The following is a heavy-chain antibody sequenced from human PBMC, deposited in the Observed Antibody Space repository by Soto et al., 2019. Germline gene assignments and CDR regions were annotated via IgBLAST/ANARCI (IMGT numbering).Heavy chain of an antibody. J-gene: IGHJ4*02. D-gene: IGHD3-3*01. CDR3: ARGHYDFWSGYFATIDY. CDR1: GGSISNYY. CDR2: IHYSGNT. V-gene: IGHV4-59*08. Sequence: SETLSLTCTVSGGSISNYYWSWIRQPPGKGLEWIGYIHYSGNTKYNPSLKSRVTISADTSKNQFSLKPSSVTAADTAVYYCARGHYDFWSGYFATIDYWGQGTLVTVSS.